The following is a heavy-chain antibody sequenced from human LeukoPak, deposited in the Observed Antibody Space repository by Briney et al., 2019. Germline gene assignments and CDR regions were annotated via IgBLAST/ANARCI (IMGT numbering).Heavy chain of an antibody. CDR2: IFYSGST. D-gene: IGHD6-19*01. CDR3: ARHAGGWSVFDY. V-gene: IGHV4-59*08. Sequence: TSETLSLTCSVSGGSINNYYWSWIRQPPGKGLEWIGYIFYSGSTNYNPSLKSRVTISVDTSKNQFSLKLSSVTAADTAVYYCARHAGGWSVFDYWGQGTLVTVSS. J-gene: IGHJ4*02. CDR1: GGSINNYY.